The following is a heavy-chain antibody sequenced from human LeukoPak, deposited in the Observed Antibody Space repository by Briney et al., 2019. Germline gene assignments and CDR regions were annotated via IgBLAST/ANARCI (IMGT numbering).Heavy chain of an antibody. J-gene: IGHJ4*02. CDR3: AKNLDGVATYFDY. CDR1: GFTFSSYW. Sequence: PGGSLRPSCAASGFTFSSYWMNWVRQAPGKGLEWVANIKQDGSEKYYVDSVKGRFTISRDNAKNSLYLQMNSLRAEDTAVYYCAKNLDGVATYFDYWGQGTLVTVSS. CDR2: IKQDGSEK. V-gene: IGHV3-7*03. D-gene: IGHD5-12*01.